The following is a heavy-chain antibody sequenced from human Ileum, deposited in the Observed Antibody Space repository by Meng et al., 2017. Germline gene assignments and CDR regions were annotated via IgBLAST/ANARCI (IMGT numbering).Heavy chain of an antibody. J-gene: IGHJ4*02. CDR1: GTW. CDR3: ATSNDRDVYYLGY. Sequence: VQLPESGPRLVTPSGTLSLTCAVSGTWWSWVRQPPGKGLEWIGEIFQSGRTNYNPSLKSRVTISIDKSKSQISLQLSAVTAADTAVYSCATSNDRDVYYLGYWGQGTLVTVSS. CDR2: IFQSGRT. D-gene: IGHD3-22*01. V-gene: IGHV4-4*02.